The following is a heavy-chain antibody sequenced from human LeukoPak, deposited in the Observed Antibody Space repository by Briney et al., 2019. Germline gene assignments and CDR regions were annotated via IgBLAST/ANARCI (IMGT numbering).Heavy chain of an antibody. D-gene: IGHD2-15*01. CDR2: INPNSGGT. CDR1: GYTFTGYY. V-gene: IGHV1-2*02. Sequence: GASVKVSCKASGYTFTGYYMHWVRQAPGQGLEWMGWINPNSGGTNYAQKFQGRVTMTRDTSISTAYMELSRLRSDDTAVYYCARATGGDCSGGSCYSLSWFDPWGQGTLVTVSS. J-gene: IGHJ5*02. CDR3: ARATGGDCSGGSCYSLSWFDP.